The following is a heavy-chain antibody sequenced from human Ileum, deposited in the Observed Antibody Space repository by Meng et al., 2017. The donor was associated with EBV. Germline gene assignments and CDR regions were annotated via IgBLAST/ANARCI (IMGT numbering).Heavy chain of an antibody. CDR3: ARGHQTYHDY. D-gene: IGHD2-2*01. V-gene: IGHV1-3*01. J-gene: IGHJ4*02. Sequence: QGLFGKCGTRVKKPGTSVKVSCKASGYSLTSSAIHWVRQAPGQRLEWMGWVHAGNGDTKYSQNFQDRLTIARDTSANTAYMDLSSLRSEDTAVYYCARGHQTYHDYWGQGTLVTVSS. CDR1: GYSLTSSA. CDR2: VHAGNGDT.